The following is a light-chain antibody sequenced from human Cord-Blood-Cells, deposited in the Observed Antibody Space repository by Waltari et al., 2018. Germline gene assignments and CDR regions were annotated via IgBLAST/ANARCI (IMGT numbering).Light chain of an antibody. Sequence: EIVLTQSPATLSLSPGERATLSCRASQSVSSYLAWYQQKPGQAPRLLINDASNRATGIPARFSGSVSGTDFTLTISSLEPEDFAVYYCQQRSNWPRLTFCGGTKVVIK. J-gene: IGKJ4*01. CDR1: QSVSSY. CDR3: QQRSNWPRLT. CDR2: DAS. V-gene: IGKV3-11*01.